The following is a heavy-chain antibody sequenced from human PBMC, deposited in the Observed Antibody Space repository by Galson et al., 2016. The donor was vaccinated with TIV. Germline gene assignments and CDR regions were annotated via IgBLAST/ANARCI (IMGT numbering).Heavy chain of an antibody. CDR2: INRDGSDI. Sequence: SLRLSCAASGFTSRHYWMTWVRQAPGKGLEWVANINRDGSDIHYADSVKGRFTISRDNAKNNLYLQMNSLTAEDTAVYYCARQWQSYYLDYWGQGTLVTVSS. D-gene: IGHD6-19*01. CDR1: GFTSRHYW. CDR3: ARQWQSYYLDY. J-gene: IGHJ4*02. V-gene: IGHV3-7*01.